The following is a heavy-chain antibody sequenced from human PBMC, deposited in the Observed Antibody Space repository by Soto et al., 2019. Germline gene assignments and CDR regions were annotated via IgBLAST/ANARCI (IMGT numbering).Heavy chain of an antibody. CDR1: GFTFSSYG. CDR3: ARDMGYSSSTPDY. Sequence: GGSLRLSCAASGFTFSSYGMHWVRQAPGKGLEWVAVIWYDGSNKYYADSVKGRFTISRDNSKNTLYLQMNSLRAEDTAVYYCARDMGYSSSTPDYWGQGTLVTVSS. CDR2: IWYDGSNK. V-gene: IGHV3-33*01. D-gene: IGHD6-6*01. J-gene: IGHJ4*02.